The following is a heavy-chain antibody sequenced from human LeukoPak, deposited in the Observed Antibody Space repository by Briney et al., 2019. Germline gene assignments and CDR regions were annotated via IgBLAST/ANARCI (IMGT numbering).Heavy chain of an antibody. CDR1: GGSISSSSYY. D-gene: IGHD1-20*01. CDR3: ARRGITGTTRY. J-gene: IGHJ4*02. Sequence: PSETLSLTCTVSGGSISSSSYYWGWIRQPPGKGLEWIGSIYYSGSTYYNPSLKSRVTISVDTSKNQFSLKLSSVTAADTAVYYCARRGITGTTRYWGQGTLVTVSS. V-gene: IGHV4-39*07. CDR2: IYYSGST.